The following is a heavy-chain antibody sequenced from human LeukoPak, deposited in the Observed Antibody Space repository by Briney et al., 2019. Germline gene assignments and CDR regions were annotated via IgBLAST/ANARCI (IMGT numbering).Heavy chain of an antibody. V-gene: IGHV3-23*01. CDR2: INGGGGST. CDR3: AKLGGNVGF. D-gene: IGHD4-23*01. Sequence: PGGSLRLSCAASGFTFSSYAMSWVRQASGKGLEWVSSINGGGGSTYYADSVKGRFTISRDNSNNTLYLQMNSLRAEDTAVYYCAKLGGNVGFWGQGTLVTVSS. J-gene: IGHJ4*02. CDR1: GFTFSSYA.